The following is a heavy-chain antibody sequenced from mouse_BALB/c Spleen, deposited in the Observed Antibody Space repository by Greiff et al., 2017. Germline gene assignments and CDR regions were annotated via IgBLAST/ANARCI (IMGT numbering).Heavy chain of an antibody. CDR1: GYTFTSYW. CDR3: TRSYYRYAYFDY. J-gene: IGHJ2*01. CDR2: IYPSDSYT. V-gene: IGHV1-69*02. D-gene: IGHD2-14*01. Sequence: QVQLQQPGAELVRPGASVKLSCKASGYTFTSYWINWVKQRPGQGLEWIGNIYPSDSYTNYNQKFKDKATLTVDKSSSTAYMQLSSPTSEDSAVYYCTRSYYRYAYFDYWGQGTTLTVSS.